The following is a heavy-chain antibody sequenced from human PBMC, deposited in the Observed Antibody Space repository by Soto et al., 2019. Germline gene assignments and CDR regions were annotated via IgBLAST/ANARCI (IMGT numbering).Heavy chain of an antibody. CDR3: AREPLRDGDNPYYFYY. CDR1: GYTFTSYG. CDR2: ISAYNGNT. J-gene: IGHJ4*02. Sequence: ASVKVSCKASGYTFTSYGISWVRQAPGQGLEWMGWISAYNGNTNYAQKLQGRVTMTTDTSTSTAYMELRSLRSDDTAVYYCAREPLRDGDNPYYFYYWGQGTLVTGSS. V-gene: IGHV1-18*01.